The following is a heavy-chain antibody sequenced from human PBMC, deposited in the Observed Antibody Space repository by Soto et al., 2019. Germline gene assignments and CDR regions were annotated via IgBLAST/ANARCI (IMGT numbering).Heavy chain of an antibody. CDR1: GFTFSSYA. D-gene: IGHD2-15*01. Sequence: EVQLLESGGGLVQPGGSLRLSCAASGFTFSSYAMSWVRQAPGKGLEWVSAISGSGGSTYYADSVKGRFTISRDNSKNTLYLQMNSLRAEDTDVYYCAKSLGYCSGGSCYSAYYYVMDVWGQGTTVTVSS. J-gene: IGHJ6*02. V-gene: IGHV3-23*01. CDR2: ISGSGGST. CDR3: AKSLGYCSGGSCYSAYYYVMDV.